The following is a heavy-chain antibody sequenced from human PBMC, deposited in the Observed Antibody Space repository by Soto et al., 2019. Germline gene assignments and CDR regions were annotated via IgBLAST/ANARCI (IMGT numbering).Heavy chain of an antibody. Sequence: SETLSLTCTVSGGSVSSGSYYWSWIRQPPGKGLEWIGYIYYSGSTNYNPSLKSRVTISVDTSKNQFSLKLSSVTAADTAVYYCARDRGRSFDYWGQGTPVTVSS. J-gene: IGHJ4*02. D-gene: IGHD2-15*01. CDR1: GGSVSSGSYY. CDR3: ARDRGRSFDY. CDR2: IYYSGST. V-gene: IGHV4-61*01.